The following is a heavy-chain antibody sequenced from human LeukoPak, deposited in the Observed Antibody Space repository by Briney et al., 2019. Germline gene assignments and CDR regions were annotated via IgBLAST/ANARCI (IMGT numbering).Heavy chain of an antibody. CDR2: ISAYNGNT. D-gene: IGHD3-22*01. V-gene: IGHV1-18*01. CDR3: ARSPGITTIVVVITPFDY. Sequence: ASVKVSCKASGYTFTSYGISWVRQAPGQGLEWMGWISAYNGNTNYAQKLQGRVTMTTDTSTSTAYMELRSLRSDDTAVYYCARSPGITTIVVVITPFDYWGQGTLVTVSS. CDR1: GYTFTSYG. J-gene: IGHJ4*02.